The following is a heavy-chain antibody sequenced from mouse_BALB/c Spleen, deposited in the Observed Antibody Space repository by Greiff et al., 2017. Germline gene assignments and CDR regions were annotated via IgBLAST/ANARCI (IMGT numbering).Heavy chain of an antibody. V-gene: IGHV2-9*02. D-gene: IGHD2-1*01. CDR2: IWAGGST. CDR3: APRNLAD. Sequence: QVQLQQSGPGLVAPSQSLSITCTVSGFSFTSYGVHWVRQPPGQGLEWLGVIWAGGSTNYYSALMSRRSISKDNSKSQVFLKMNSLQTDDTAMYYCAPRNLADWGQGTLVTVSA. CDR1: GFSFTSYG. J-gene: IGHJ3*01.